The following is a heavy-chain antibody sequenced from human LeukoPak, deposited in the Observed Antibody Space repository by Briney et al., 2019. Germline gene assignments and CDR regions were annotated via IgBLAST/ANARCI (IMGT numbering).Heavy chain of an antibody. CDR1: GYTLTELS. D-gene: IGHD5-12*01. J-gene: IGHJ4*02. V-gene: IGHV1-24*01. CDR3: ATAGYSGYDWRLN. Sequence: ASVKVSCKVSGYTLTELSMHWVRQAPGKGLEWMGGFDPEDGETIYAQKFQSRVTMTEDTSTDTAYMELSSLRSEDTAVYYCATAGYSGYDWRLNWGQGTLVTVSS. CDR2: FDPEDGET.